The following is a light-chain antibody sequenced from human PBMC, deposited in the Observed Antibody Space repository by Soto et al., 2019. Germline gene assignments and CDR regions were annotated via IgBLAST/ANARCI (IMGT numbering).Light chain of an antibody. CDR1: QSISSW. V-gene: IGKV1-5*03. J-gene: IGKJ1*01. CDR3: QQYNSYWT. CDR2: KAS. Sequence: PRGESPSTGASSVRDSVTCRGRASQSISSWLAWYQPKPGQAPKLLIYKASSLESGVPSRLSGSGSGTAFPLTICSLQPDDFATYYCQQYNSYWTFGQGTKVDIK.